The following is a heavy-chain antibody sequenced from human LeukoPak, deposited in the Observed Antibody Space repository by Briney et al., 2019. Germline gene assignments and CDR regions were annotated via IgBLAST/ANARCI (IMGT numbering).Heavy chain of an antibody. CDR1: GDSISSFY. CDR3: ARLTRLSTSPDRYYLDY. Sequence: SETLSLTCTVSGDSISSFYWSWVRQPPGKGLEWIGYIYTSGGTNYIPSLKGRVTISIDTSKNQFSLKLSSVTAADSAVYYCARLTRLSTSPDRYYLDYWGQGTLVTVSS. CDR2: IYTSGGT. D-gene: IGHD6-6*01. V-gene: IGHV4-4*09. J-gene: IGHJ4*02.